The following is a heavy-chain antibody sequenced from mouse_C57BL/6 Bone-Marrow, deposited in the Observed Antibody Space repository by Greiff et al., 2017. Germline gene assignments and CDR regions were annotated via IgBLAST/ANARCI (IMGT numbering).Heavy chain of an antibody. Sequence: EVKLMESGGGLVQPGGSLKLSCAASGFTFSDYYMYWVRQTPEKRLEWVAYISNGGGSTYYPDTVKGRFTISRDNAKNTLYLQMSRLKSEDTAMYYCARLGGLRDYWGQGTTLTVSS. CDR1: GFTFSDYY. CDR3: ARLGGLRDY. V-gene: IGHV5-12*01. CDR2: ISNGGGST. D-gene: IGHD2-4*01. J-gene: IGHJ2*01.